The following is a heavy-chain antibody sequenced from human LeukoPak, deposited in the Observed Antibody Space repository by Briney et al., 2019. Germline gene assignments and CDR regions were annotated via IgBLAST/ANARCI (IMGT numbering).Heavy chain of an antibody. J-gene: IGHJ3*02. CDR2: ISWNSGSI. CDR3: AKAPSLLDSSGYFAFDI. V-gene: IGHV3-9*01. Sequence: PGRSLRLSCAASGFTFDDYAMHWVRQAPGKGLEWVSGISWNSGSIGYADSVKGRFTISRDNAKNSLYLQMNSLRAEDTALYYCAKAPSLLDSSGYFAFDIWGQGTTVTVSS. D-gene: IGHD3-22*01. CDR1: GFTFDDYA.